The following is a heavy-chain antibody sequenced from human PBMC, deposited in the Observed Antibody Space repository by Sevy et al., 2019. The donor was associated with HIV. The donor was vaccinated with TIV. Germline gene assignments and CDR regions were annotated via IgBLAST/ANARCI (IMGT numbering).Heavy chain of an antibody. CDR1: GYTLTKLS. J-gene: IGHJ4*02. Sequence: ASVKVSCKVSGYTLTKLSMHWVRQVRGKGLEWMGSFDPEDGKRIYAQKFQGRFTMTEDTSTDTGYLDLNSLRSEDSAVYFCATTKDYYESSGDPFDYWGQGTLVTASS. V-gene: IGHV1-24*01. CDR2: FDPEDGKR. D-gene: IGHD3-22*01. CDR3: ATTKDYYESSGDPFDY.